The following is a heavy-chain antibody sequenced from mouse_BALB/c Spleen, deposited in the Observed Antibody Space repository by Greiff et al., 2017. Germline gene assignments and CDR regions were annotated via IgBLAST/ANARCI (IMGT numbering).Heavy chain of an antibody. CDR2: IYPGDGDT. CDR1: GYAFSSYW. CDR3: ARWVYDGYYVQAMDY. Sequence: QVQLQQSGAELVRPGSSVKISCKASGYAFSSYWMNWVKQRPGQGLEWIGQIYPGDGDTNYNGKFKGKATLTADKSSSTAYMQLSSLTSEDSAVYFCARWVYDGYYVQAMDYGGQGTSVTVSS. V-gene: IGHV1-80*01. J-gene: IGHJ4*01. D-gene: IGHD2-3*01.